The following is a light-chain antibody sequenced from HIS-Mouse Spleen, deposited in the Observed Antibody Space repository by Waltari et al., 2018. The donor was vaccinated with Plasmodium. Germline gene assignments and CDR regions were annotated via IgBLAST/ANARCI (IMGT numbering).Light chain of an antibody. J-gene: IGLJ1*01. CDR1: SSDVGSYTL. Sequence: QSALTQPASVSGSPGQSITISCTGTSSDVGSYTLVSWYQQHPGNAPKPMIYEGSKRPSGVSNLFSCSKSGNTASLSISGLQADDAADYYCCSYAGSSTYVFGTGTKVTVL. CDR2: EGS. CDR3: CSYAGSSTYV. V-gene: IGLV2-23*01.